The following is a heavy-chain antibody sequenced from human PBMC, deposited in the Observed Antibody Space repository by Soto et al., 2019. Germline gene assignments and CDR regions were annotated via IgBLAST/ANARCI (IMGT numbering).Heavy chain of an antibody. CDR3: AHAYGGRSLY. J-gene: IGHJ4*02. D-gene: IGHD1-26*01. CDR2: IYWDDSK. Sequence: QITLKESGPTLVKPTQTLTLTGTFSGFSLTTDRVGVGWIRQPPGEALEWLAVIYWDDSKTSRPSLESRLTITEDTSKNQVALTMTNMDSLDTATYYCAHAYGGRSLYWGQGTLVTVSS. CDR1: GFSLTTDRVG. V-gene: IGHV2-5*02.